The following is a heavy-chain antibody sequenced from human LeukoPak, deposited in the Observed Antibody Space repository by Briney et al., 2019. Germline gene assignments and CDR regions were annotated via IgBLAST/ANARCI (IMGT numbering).Heavy chain of an antibody. CDR3: ARQRGGWELLRRTFDI. J-gene: IGHJ3*02. D-gene: IGHD1-26*01. CDR2: IYPGDSDT. V-gene: IGHV5-51*01. Sequence: GESLKISCKGSGYSFPSYWIGWVRQMPGKGLEWMGIIYPGDSDTRYSPSSQGQVTISADKSISTAYLQWSSLKASDTAMYYCARQRGGWELLRRTFDIWGQGTMVTVSS. CDR1: GYSFPSYW.